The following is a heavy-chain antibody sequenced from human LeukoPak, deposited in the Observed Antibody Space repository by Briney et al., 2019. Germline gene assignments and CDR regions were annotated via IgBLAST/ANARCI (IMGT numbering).Heavy chain of an antibody. CDR2: ISSSGGTI. CDR3: ARDLTVPGKGNYYHYGMDV. D-gene: IGHD4-23*01. Sequence: GGSLRLSCAASGFTFSSYEMNWVRQAPGKGLEWISYISSSGGTIFYADSVKGRFTISRDDAKNSLYLQMDSLRAEDTAVYYCARDLTVPGKGNYYHYGMDVGGKGTTVTVPS. CDR1: GFTFSSYE. J-gene: IGHJ6*04. V-gene: IGHV3-48*03.